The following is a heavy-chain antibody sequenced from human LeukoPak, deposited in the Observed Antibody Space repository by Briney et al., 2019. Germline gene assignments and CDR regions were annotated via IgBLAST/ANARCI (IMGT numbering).Heavy chain of an antibody. D-gene: IGHD2-8*01. CDR3: AKARVSGSASSDY. J-gene: IGHJ4*02. CDR1: GYTFTGYY. V-gene: IGHV1-2*06. Sequence: GASVKVSCKASGYTFTGYYLQWVRQAPGQGLEWMGRINPNSGDTSFAPKFQGRVTLTRDTSISTAYRELSRLIHDDTAVYYCAKARVSGSASSDYWGQGTLVTVSS. CDR2: INPNSGDT.